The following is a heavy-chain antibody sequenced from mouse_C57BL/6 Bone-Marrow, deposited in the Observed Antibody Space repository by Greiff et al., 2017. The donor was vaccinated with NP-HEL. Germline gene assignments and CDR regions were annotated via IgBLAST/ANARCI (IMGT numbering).Heavy chain of an antibody. CDR3: ARAGMITTRYYFDY. D-gene: IGHD2-4*01. CDR1: GYSFTDYN. J-gene: IGHJ2*01. V-gene: IGHV1-39*01. Sequence: EVQLQQSGPELVKPGASVKISCKASGYSFTDYNMNWVKQSNGKSLEWIGVINPNYGTTSYNQKFKGKATLTVDQSSSTAYMQLNSLTSEDSAVDYCARAGMITTRYYFDYWGQGTTLTVSS. CDR2: INPNYGTT.